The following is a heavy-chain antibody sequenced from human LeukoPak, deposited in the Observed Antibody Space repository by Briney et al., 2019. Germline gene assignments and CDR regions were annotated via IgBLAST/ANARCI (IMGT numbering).Heavy chain of an antibody. D-gene: IGHD3/OR15-3a*01. CDR1: GFTFSSYS. J-gene: IGHJ4*02. Sequence: PGGSLRLSCAASGFTFSSYSMNWVRQAPGKGLEWVLSISSSSSYIYYADSVKGRFTISRDNAKNSLYLQMNSLRAEDTAVYYCARTGLGLYSFDYWGRGTLVTVSS. CDR3: ARTGLGLYSFDY. V-gene: IGHV3-21*01. CDR2: ISSSSSYI.